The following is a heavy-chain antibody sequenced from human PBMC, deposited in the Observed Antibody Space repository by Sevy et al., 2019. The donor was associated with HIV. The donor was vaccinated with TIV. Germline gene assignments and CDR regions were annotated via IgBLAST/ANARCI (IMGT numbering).Heavy chain of an antibody. CDR1: GYTFIRNG. CDR2: ISGYNGDT. CDR3: ARDRNNYDSSGYPQGMDV. Sequence: ASVKVSCKASGYTFIRNGITWVRQAPGQGLEWMGWISGYNGDTNYPQKFQGRVTMTTDTSTSTAYMELRSLRSDDTAVYFCARDRNNYDSSGYPQGMDVWGQGTTVTVSS. J-gene: IGHJ6*01. V-gene: IGHV1-18*01. D-gene: IGHD3-22*01.